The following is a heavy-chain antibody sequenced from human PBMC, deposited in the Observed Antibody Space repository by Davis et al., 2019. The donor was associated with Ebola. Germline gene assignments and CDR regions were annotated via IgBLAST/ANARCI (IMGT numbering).Heavy chain of an antibody. J-gene: IGHJ2*01. CDR1: GGSFSGYW. V-gene: IGHV4-34*12. CDR2: ILHSGTT. Sequence: MPSETLSLTFAVYGGSFSGYWWSWIRQPPGKGLEWIGEILHSGTTDYNPSLKSRVTISVDTSKNQFSLTLSSVTAADTAVYYCARSIRIPMNWYFDLWGRGALVTVSS. CDR3: ARSIRIPMNWYFDL. D-gene: IGHD3-22*01.